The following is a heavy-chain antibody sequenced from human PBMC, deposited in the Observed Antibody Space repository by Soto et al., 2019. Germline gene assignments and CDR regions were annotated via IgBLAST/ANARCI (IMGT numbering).Heavy chain of an antibody. CDR1: GYTFTYRY. Sequence: ASVKVSCKASGYTFTYRYLHWVRQAPGQALEWMGWITPFNGNTNSAQKFQDRVTITRDRSMSTVYMELSSLRSEDTDMYYCAGTSSDFWSSYYGGLDVWGQGTTVTVSS. V-gene: IGHV1-45*02. D-gene: IGHD3-3*01. J-gene: IGHJ6*02. CDR3: AGTSSDFWSSYYGGLDV. CDR2: ITPFNGNT.